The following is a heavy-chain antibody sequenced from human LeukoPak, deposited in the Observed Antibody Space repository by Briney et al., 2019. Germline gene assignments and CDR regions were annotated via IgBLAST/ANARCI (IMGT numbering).Heavy chain of an antibody. CDR2: ISSSGNTI. Sequence: GGSLRLSCAASGFTFSDYYMSWIRQAPGKGLEWVSYISSSGNTIYYADSVKGRFTISRDNAKNSLYLQMNSLRAEDTAVYYCARDGPYDYVWGSYRYYYYGMDVWGQGTTVTVSS. CDR3: ARDGPYDYVWGSYRYYYYGMDV. J-gene: IGHJ6*02. CDR1: GFTFSDYY. D-gene: IGHD3-16*02. V-gene: IGHV3-11*01.